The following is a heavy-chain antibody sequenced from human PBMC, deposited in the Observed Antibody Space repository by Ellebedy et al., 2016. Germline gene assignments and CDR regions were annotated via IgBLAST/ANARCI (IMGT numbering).Heavy chain of an antibody. CDR2: IFHSGRT. Sequence: SETLSLTXAVSGVSVSSSNWWSWVRQTPGKGLEWIGEIFHSGRTNYNPSLKSRVTISVDKSKNEISLRLTSVAAADTAVYYCARNVWFEELSDPFYFDYWGQGRLVTVSS. J-gene: IGHJ4*02. V-gene: IGHV4-4*02. CDR3: ARNVWFEELSDPFYFDY. D-gene: IGHD3-10*01. CDR1: GVSVSSSNW.